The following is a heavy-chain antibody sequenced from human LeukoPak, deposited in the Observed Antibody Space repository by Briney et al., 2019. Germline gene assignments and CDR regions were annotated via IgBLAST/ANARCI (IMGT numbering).Heavy chain of an antibody. CDR1: GYTFTGYY. J-gene: IGHJ4*02. D-gene: IGHD3-3*01. V-gene: IGHV1-2*02. CDR2: INPNSGGT. Sequence: ASVKVSCKASGYTFTGYYMHWVRQAPGQGLEWMGWINPNSGGTNYAQKFQGRVTMTRDTSISTAYMELSRLRSDDTTVYYCARSPELWNFWSGYYEYYFDYWGQGTLVTVSS. CDR3: ARSPELWNFWSGYYEYYFDY.